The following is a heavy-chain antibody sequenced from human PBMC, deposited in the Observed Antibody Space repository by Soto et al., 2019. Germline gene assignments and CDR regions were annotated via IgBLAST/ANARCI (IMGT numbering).Heavy chain of an antibody. J-gene: IGHJ4*02. Sequence: QVQLVESGGGVVQPGRSLRLSCAASGFTFSSYAMHWVRQAPGKGLEWVAVISSDGSNKYYADSVKGRFTISRDNSKNTLYLQMNSLRAGDTAVYYCARAFGYYAGSGYYYGFFDYWGQGTLVTVSS. D-gene: IGHD3-22*01. CDR3: ARAFGYYAGSGYYYGFFDY. CDR2: ISSDGSNK. CDR1: GFTFSSYA. V-gene: IGHV3-30-3*01.